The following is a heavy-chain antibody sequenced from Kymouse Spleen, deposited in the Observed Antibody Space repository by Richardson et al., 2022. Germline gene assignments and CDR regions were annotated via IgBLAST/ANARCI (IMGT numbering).Heavy chain of an antibody. CDR2: IKSKTDGGTT. J-gene: IGHJ6*02. CDR1: GFTFSNAW. D-gene: IGHD6-6*01. Sequence: EVQLVESGGGLVKPGGSLRLSCAASGFTFSNAWMSWVRQAPGKGLEWVGRIKSKTDGGTTDYAAPVKGRFTISRDDSKNTLYLQMNSLKTEDTAVYYCTKYSSSGDYYYYGMDVWGQGTTVTVSS. CDR3: TKYSSSGDYYYYGMDV. V-gene: IGHV3-15*01.